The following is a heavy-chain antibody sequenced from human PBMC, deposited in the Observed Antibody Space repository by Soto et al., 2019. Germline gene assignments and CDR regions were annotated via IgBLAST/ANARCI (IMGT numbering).Heavy chain of an antibody. CDR2: IKSKSDGGTT. CDR1: NFTFSNAW. D-gene: IGHD3-16*02. V-gene: IGHV3-15*07. Sequence: PGGSLRLSCAASNFTFSNAWMNWVRQAPGKGLEWVGRIKSKSDGGTTDYAAPVKGRFTISRDDSKNTLYLQMNSLKTEDTAVYYCTRHWFIMIMLGGAVVSQSIDAFDMWGQGTMVTVSS. CDR3: TRHWFIMIMLGGAVVSQSIDAFDM. J-gene: IGHJ3*02.